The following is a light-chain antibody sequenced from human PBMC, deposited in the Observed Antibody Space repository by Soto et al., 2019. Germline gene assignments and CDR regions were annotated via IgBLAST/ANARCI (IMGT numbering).Light chain of an antibody. CDR1: QSVRSSY. V-gene: IGKV3-20*01. Sequence: SPGTLSLSPGERATLSCRASQSVRSSYLAWYQQKPGQAPRLLLYGASSRATGIPDRFSGSGSGTDFTLTIDRLEPEDFAVYYCQQYGDSPKTFGQGTRLEIK. CDR3: QQYGDSPKT. J-gene: IGKJ5*01. CDR2: GAS.